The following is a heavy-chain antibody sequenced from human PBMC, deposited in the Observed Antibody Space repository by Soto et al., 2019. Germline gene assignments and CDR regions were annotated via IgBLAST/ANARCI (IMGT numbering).Heavy chain of an antibody. J-gene: IGHJ4*02. CDR2: VSSGGST. D-gene: IGHD2-15*01. Sequence: QPGGSLRLSCAASGFTFTNYAMGWVRQAPGKGLEWVSVVSSGGSTYYADSVTGRFTVSRDNSKNTLSLQMNSLRAEDTAVYYCAKRRGAGGHFDYCRQ. CDR1: GFTFTNYA. CDR3: AKRRGAGGHFDY. V-gene: IGHV3-23*01.